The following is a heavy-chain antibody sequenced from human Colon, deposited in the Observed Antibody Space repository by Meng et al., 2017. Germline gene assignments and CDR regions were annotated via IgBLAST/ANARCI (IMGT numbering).Heavy chain of an antibody. Sequence: GGPLRLSCAAPGFTFSSYAMGWFRQAPGKGLEWISSISLTGGKTFHADSVRGRFTISRDNSKKTLYLQMNSLRAEDTAEYDCAKHGEPWGQGTLVTVSS. V-gene: IGHV3-23*01. CDR3: AKHGEP. CDR2: ISLTGGKT. J-gene: IGHJ4*02. CDR1: GFTFSSYA. D-gene: IGHD3-10*01.